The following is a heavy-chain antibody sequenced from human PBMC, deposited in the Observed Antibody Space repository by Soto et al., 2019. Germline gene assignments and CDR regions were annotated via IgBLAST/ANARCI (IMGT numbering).Heavy chain of an antibody. Sequence: EVQLLESGGGLVQPGGSLRLSCAASGFTFSSYAMSWVRQAPGKGLEWVSAISGSGGSTYSADSVKGRFTISRDNSKNPLYLRMNRLSAEDTVVYYCAIFLRGDSSSWVYYYYYYGMDVWGQGTTVTVSS. CDR2: ISGSGGST. V-gene: IGHV3-23*01. CDR3: AIFLRGDSSSWVYYYYYYGMDV. J-gene: IGHJ6*02. CDR1: GFTFSSYA. D-gene: IGHD6-13*01.